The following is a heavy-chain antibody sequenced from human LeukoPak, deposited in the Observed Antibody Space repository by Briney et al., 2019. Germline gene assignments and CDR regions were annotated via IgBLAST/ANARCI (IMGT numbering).Heavy chain of an antibody. CDR2: IIPIFGTA. J-gene: IGHJ5*02. Sequence: SVKVSCKASGGTFSSYAISWVRQAPGQGLEWMGGIIPIFGTANYAQKFQGRVTITADESTSTAYMELSSLRSEDTAVYYCARATGSSSAGKPRWFDPWGQGTLVTVS. D-gene: IGHD6-13*01. V-gene: IGHV1-69*13. CDR1: GGTFSSYA. CDR3: ARATGSSSAGKPRWFDP.